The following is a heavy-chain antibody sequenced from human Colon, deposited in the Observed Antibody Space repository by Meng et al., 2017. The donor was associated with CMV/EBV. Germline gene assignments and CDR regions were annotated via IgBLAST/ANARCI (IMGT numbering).Heavy chain of an antibody. CDR3: AHGRGWLTDY. CDR1: GFSLRTPEVG. V-gene: IGHV2-5*02. D-gene: IGHD6-19*01. J-gene: IGHJ4*02. Sequence: QITLKESGPTLVTPTQTLTLTCTFSGFSLRTPEVGVHWIRQPPGKALEWLALIYWDDDNQFRPSLKNRITITKDTSKNQVVLTMTNMDPVDTATYYCAHGRGWLTDYWGQGTLVTVSS. CDR2: IYWDDDN.